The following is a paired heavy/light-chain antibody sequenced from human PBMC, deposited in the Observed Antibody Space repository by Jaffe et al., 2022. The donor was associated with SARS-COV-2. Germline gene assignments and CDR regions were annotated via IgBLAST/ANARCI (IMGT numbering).Heavy chain of an antibody. CDR2: VYYSGTT. D-gene: IGHD2-2*01. J-gene: IGHJ6*02. Sequence: QVQLQGSGAGLVKPSETLSLTCTVSGGSISGYYWSWIRQPPGKGLEWIGNVYYSGTTYYNPSLRSRVTISLDTSKNQFSLKLSSVTAADTAVYYCARLHCTSTSCHRDYYYYYGMDVWGQGTTVTVSS. CDR3: ARLHCTSTSCHRDYYYYYGMDV. CDR1: GGSISGYY. V-gene: IGHV4-59*01.
Light chain of an antibody. CDR2: LGS. CDR3: MQVLQSPWT. Sequence: DIVMTQSPLSLPVTPGEPASISCRSSQSLLHSNGYNYLDWYLQKPGQSPQLLIYLGSSRASGVPDRFSGSGSGTGFTLKISRVEAEDVGVYYCMQVLQSPWTFGQGTKVEIK. J-gene: IGKJ1*01. V-gene: IGKV2-28*01. CDR1: QSLLHSNGYNY.